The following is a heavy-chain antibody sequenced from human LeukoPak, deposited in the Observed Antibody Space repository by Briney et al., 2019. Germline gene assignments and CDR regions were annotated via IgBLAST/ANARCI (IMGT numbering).Heavy chain of an antibody. CDR3: ASGGSSSLAGDKDAFDI. J-gene: IGHJ3*02. Sequence: GESLQISCKGSGYSFTSYWIGWVRQMPGKGLEWMGIIYPGDSDTRYSPSFQGQVTISADKSISTPYLQWSSLKASDTAMYYCASGGSSSLAGDKDAFDIWGQGTMVTVSS. D-gene: IGHD6-13*01. CDR1: GYSFTSYW. V-gene: IGHV5-51*01. CDR2: IYPGDSDT.